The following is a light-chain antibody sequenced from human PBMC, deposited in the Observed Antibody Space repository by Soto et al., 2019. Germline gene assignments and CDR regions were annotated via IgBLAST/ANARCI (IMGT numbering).Light chain of an antibody. V-gene: IGKV3-20*01. CDR1: QSVSRSY. Sequence: EIVLTQSPGTLSLSPGERATHSCRASQSVSRSYLAWYQQKPGQAPRLLIYDASTRATGIPDRFSGSASGADFALTISRLEPEDFAVYYCQQHYDSLYTFGQGTKLEI. CDR2: DAS. CDR3: QQHYDSLYT. J-gene: IGKJ2*01.